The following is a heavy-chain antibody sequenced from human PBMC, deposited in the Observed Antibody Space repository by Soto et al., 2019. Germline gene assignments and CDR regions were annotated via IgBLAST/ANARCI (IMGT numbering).Heavy chain of an antibody. CDR3: TIESDFWSGLDY. J-gene: IGHJ4*02. V-gene: IGHV3-15*07. Sequence: GGSLRLSCAASGFTFSNAWMNWVRQAPGKGLEWVGRIKSKTDGGTTDYAAPVKGRFTISRDDSKNTLYLQMNSLKTEDTAVYYCTIESDFWSGLDYWGQGTLGTVSS. D-gene: IGHD3-3*01. CDR1: GFTFSNAW. CDR2: IKSKTDGGTT.